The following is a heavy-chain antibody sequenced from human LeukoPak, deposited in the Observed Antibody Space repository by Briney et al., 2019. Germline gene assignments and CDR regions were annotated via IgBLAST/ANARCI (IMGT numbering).Heavy chain of an antibody. D-gene: IGHD4-11*01. CDR2: ISTGGVST. Sequence: GGSLRLSCAASGFSFSTSAMNWVRRAPGKGLEWVSGISTGGVSTYYADSVKGRFTISRDDSKDSLHLHMNSLRADDTAIYYCARDAHDYSNYGWFDLWGQGTLVTVSS. CDR3: ARDAHDYSNYGWFDL. CDR1: GFSFSTSA. V-gene: IGHV3-23*01. J-gene: IGHJ5*02.